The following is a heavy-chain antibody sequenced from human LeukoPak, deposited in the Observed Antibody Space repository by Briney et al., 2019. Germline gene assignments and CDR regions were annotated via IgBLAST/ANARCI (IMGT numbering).Heavy chain of an antibody. CDR2: VNADGGST. CDR1: GGSIRDLA. D-gene: IGHD3-10*01. Sequence: PGGSLRLSCSVSGGSIRDLAFHWVRQAPGKGLDYVSVVNADGGSTKYGDSVKGRFTVSRDNSKSTVYLQMTSLRFDDTAVYYCVRDLWGFDYWGQGTLVTVSS. J-gene: IGHJ4*02. V-gene: IGHV3-64D*09. CDR3: VRDLWGFDY.